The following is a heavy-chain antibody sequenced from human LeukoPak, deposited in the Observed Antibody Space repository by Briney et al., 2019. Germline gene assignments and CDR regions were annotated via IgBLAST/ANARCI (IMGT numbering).Heavy chain of an antibody. J-gene: IGHJ6*02. V-gene: IGHV3-43*02. CDR1: GFTFDGYA. Sequence: PGGSLRLSCAASGFTFDGYAMHWVRQAPGKGLEWVSLISGDGGSTYYADSVKGRFTISRDNSKNSLYLQMNSLRTEDTALYYCAKDMVVAATKGHYYYYGMDVWGQGTTVTVSS. D-gene: IGHD2-15*01. CDR2: ISGDGGST. CDR3: AKDMVVAATKGHYYYYGMDV.